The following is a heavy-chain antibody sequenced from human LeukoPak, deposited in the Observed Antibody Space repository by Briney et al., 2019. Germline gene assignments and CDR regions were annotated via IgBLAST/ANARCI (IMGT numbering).Heavy chain of an antibody. J-gene: IGHJ4*02. CDR3: AGSEWEVPFDY. D-gene: IGHD1-26*01. CDR1: GGSFSGYY. CDR2: INHSGST. Sequence: SETLSLTCAVYGGSFSGYYWSWIRQPPGKGLEWIGEINHSGSTNYNPSLKSRVTISVDTSKNQFSLKLSSVTAADTAVYYCAGSEWEVPFDYWGQGTLVTVSS. V-gene: IGHV4-34*01.